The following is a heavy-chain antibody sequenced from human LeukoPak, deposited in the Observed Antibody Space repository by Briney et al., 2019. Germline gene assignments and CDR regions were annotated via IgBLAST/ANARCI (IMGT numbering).Heavy chain of an antibody. Sequence: PGGSLRLSCAASGFTLSNYWMSWVRQAPGKGLEWVANIKEDGSEKYYVDSVKGRFTISRDNAKNSLYLQMNSLRAEDTAVYYCAGGYDWGQGTLVTVSS. V-gene: IGHV3-7*04. D-gene: IGHD5-12*01. J-gene: IGHJ4*02. CDR2: IKEDGSEK. CDR1: GFTLSNYW. CDR3: AGGYD.